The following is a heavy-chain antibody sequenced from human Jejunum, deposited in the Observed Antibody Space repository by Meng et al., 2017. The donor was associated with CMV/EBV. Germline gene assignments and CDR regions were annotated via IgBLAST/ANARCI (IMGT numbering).Heavy chain of an antibody. J-gene: IGHJ4*02. V-gene: IGHV4-4*07. D-gene: IGHD1-26*01. CDR1: GGSINNYY. CDR2: FYSSDTY. Sequence: QGRLKESGPGLVKPSETLSLTCTVSGGSINNYYWSWIRQSAGKGLEWIGRFYSSDTYNYHPSLNSRVTMSLDTSKNQFSLNLRSVTAADTAIYYCARGPGASTREGFDYWGLGTLVTVSS. CDR3: ARGPGASTREGFDY.